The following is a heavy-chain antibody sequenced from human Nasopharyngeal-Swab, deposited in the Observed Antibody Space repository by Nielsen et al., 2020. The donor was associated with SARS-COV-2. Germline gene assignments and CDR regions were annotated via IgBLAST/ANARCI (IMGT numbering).Heavy chain of an antibody. Sequence: VRQAPGKGLEYVSAISSNGGSTYYANSVKGRFTISRDNPKNTLYLQMGSLRAEDMAVYYCARDPGWGGDGAFDIWGQGTMVTVSS. V-gene: IGHV3-64*01. CDR2: ISSNGGST. D-gene: IGHD3-10*01. CDR3: ARDPGWGGDGAFDI. J-gene: IGHJ3*02.